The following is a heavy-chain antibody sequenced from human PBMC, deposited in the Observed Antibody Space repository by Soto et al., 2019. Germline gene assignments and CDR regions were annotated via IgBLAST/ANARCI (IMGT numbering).Heavy chain of an antibody. CDR1: GGTSTRYA. Sequence: QERLVQSGAEVRKPGSSVKVSCKVTGGTSTRYAINWVRQAPGHGLEWMGGIVPMFGTSKYAQKFQGRVTITADTSTTIAYMELRSLRSEDTAVYYCNRGSEYDFWSGYLWGQGTLVSVSS. D-gene: IGHD3-3*01. J-gene: IGHJ4*02. CDR3: NRGSEYDFWSGYL. V-gene: IGHV1-69*06. CDR2: IVPMFGTS.